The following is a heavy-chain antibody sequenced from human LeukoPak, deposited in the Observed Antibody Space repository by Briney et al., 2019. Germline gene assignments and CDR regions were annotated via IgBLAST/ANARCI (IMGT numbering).Heavy chain of an antibody. D-gene: IGHD1-1*01. CDR1: GFTFSSYA. CDR3: AKDLRGTLSSRGPFEY. Sequence: GGSLRLSCAASGFTFSSYAMSWVRQAPENGLEWVSAIRGNGDITYYADTVKGRFSGSRDNSKDTLYLQLNSLRAEDTAVYYCAKDLRGTLSSRGPFEYWGQGTLVTVSS. V-gene: IGHV3-23*01. J-gene: IGHJ4*02. CDR2: IRGNGDIT.